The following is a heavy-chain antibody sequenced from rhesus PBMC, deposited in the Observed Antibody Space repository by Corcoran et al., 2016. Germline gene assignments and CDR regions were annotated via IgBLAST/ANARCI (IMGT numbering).Heavy chain of an antibody. J-gene: IGHJ4*01. D-gene: IGHD4-23*01. CDR2: VDPEDGEA. CDR1: GNTFHDFY. Sequence: EVKLVQSGAEVKKPGASVNIACKASGNTFHDFYLHWVRQAPGKGLEWMGRVDPEDGEAIHAQKFQDRVTITADTSTDTAYMELSSLRSEYTAVYYCATTYSNLYYWGQGVLVTVSS. V-gene: IGHV1-111*02. CDR3: ATTYSNLYY.